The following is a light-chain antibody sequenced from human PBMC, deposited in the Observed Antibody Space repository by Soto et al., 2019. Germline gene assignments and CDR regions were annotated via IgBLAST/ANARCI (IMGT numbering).Light chain of an antibody. J-gene: IGLJ3*02. CDR3: QTWDTGITWV. V-gene: IGLV4-69*01. CDR2: INSDGSH. Sequence: QLVLTQSPSASASLGASVRLTCTLSSGHSSYAIAWHQQQPEKGPRFLMKINSDGSHRKGDGIPDRFSGSRSGAERYLTISILQSEDEADYYCQTWDTGITWVFGGGTKLTVL. CDR1: SGHSSYA.